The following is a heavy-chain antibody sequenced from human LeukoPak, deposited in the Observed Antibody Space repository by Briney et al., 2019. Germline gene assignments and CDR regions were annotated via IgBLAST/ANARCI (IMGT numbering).Heavy chain of an antibody. J-gene: IGHJ3*02. CDR3: ARKGRGLISYEADAFDI. D-gene: IGHD3-10*01. Sequence: GGSLRHSCAASGFPLSSYWMSWVRPAPGKGLDGVANIKQDGSEKDDVNSVKGRFTISRDNAKNSLYLQMNSLRAEDTAVYYRARKGRGLISYEADAFDIWGQGTMVTVSS. CDR1: GFPLSSYW. V-gene: IGHV3-7*01. CDR2: IKQDGSEK.